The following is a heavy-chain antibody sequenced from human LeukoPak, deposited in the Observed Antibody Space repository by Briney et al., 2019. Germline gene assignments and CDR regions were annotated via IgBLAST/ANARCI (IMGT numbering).Heavy chain of an antibody. Sequence: SETLSLTCTVSGGSISSYYWSWIRQPPGKGLEWIGYIYYSGSTNYNPSLKSRVTISVDTSKNQFSLKLSSVTAADTAVYYCARAPPGWGIAAAGLVYWAGRTLVTVSS. CDR2: IYYSGST. J-gene: IGHJ4*02. CDR3: ARAPPGWGIAAAGLVY. CDR1: GGSISSYY. D-gene: IGHD6-13*01. V-gene: IGHV4-59*01.